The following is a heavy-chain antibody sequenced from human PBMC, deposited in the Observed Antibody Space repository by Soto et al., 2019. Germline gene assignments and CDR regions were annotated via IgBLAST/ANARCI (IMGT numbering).Heavy chain of an antibody. CDR3: ARELGGWCDY. CDR2: ISAYNGNT. J-gene: IGHJ4*02. Sequence: QVQLVQSGAEVKKPGASVKVSCKASGYTFTSYGISWVRQAPGQGLEWMGWISAYNGNTNYAQKRQGRVTMTTATTTSTAYMEMRSPRSDATAVYYCARELGGWCDYWGQGTMVTVSS. D-gene: IGHD2-8*01. V-gene: IGHV1-18*01. CDR1: GYTFTSYG.